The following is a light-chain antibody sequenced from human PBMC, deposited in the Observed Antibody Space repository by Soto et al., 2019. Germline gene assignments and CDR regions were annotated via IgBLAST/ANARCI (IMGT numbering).Light chain of an antibody. CDR3: QQGYGTPFT. V-gene: IGKV1-39*01. J-gene: IGKJ5*01. CDR1: QTINSY. Sequence: DIRMTQSPSSLSASVGDIVSITCRASQTINSYLNWFQQKPGEAPKLVIYTASNLQGGVPSRFSGSQSGTDFTMTINGLQPEDFATYYCQQGYGTPFTFGQGTRLEIK. CDR2: TAS.